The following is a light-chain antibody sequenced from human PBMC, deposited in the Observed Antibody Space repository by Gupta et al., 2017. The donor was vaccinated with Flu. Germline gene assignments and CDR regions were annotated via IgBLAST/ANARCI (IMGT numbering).Light chain of an antibody. CDR3: NSRDGSGYHLSWM. Sequence: SSELTQDPAVSVALGQTVRITCQGDSLRNYYASWYQQKPGQAPVVVIYGENNRPSGIPDRFSGSSSGNTASLTITGAQAEDEADYYCNSRDGSGYHLSWMFGGGTKLTVL. J-gene: IGLJ3*02. CDR2: GEN. CDR1: SLRNYY. V-gene: IGLV3-19*01.